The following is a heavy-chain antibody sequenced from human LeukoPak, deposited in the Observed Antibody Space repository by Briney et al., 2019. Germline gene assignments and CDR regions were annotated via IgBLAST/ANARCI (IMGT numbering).Heavy chain of an antibody. CDR3: ARDLGYSSRPDLYYFDY. CDR2: INPNSGGT. V-gene: IGHV1-2*02. CDR1: GYTFTGYY. D-gene: IGHD6-13*01. Sequence: ASVKVSCKASGYTFTGYYMHWVRQAPGQGLEWMGWINPNSGGTNYAQKFQGRVTMTRDTSISTAYMELSRLRSDDTAVYYCARDLGYSSRPDLYYFDYWGQGTLVTVSS. J-gene: IGHJ4*02.